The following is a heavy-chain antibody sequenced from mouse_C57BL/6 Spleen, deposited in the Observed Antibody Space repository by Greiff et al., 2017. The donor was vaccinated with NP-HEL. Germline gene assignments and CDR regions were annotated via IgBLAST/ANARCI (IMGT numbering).Heavy chain of an antibody. V-gene: IGHV5-17*01. CDR2: ISSGSSTI. CDR3: AKESIYYGIYYAMDY. J-gene: IGHJ4*01. D-gene: IGHD2-1*01. Sequence: EVQGVESGGGLVKPGGSLKLSCAASGFTFSDYGMHWVRQAPEKGLEWVAYISSGSSTIYYADTVKGRFTISRDNAKNTLFLQMTSLRSEDTAMYYCAKESIYYGIYYAMDYWGQGTSVTVSS. CDR1: GFTFSDYG.